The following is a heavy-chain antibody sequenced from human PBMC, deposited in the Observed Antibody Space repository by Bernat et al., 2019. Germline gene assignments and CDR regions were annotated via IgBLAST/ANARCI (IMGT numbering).Heavy chain of an antibody. CDR3: AKAFRFVIESCYYGSYYYGMDV. J-gene: IGHJ6*02. Sequence: QVQLVESGGGVVQPGRSLRLSCAASGFTFSSYAMHWVRQAPGKGLEWVAVISYDGSNKYYADSVKGRFTISRDNSKNTLYLQMHSLRAEDTAVYYCAKAFRFVIESCYYGSYYYGMDVWGQGTTVTVSS. D-gene: IGHD3-3*01. CDR1: GFTFSSYA. CDR2: ISYDGSNK. V-gene: IGHV3-30-3*01.